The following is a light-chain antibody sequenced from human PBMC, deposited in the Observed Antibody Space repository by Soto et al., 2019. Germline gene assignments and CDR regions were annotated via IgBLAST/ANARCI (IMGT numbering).Light chain of an antibody. CDR3: KTYGNSPWT. CDR2: GAS. Sequence: IGRTQSPGTLYLSPGERATLSCSASQLVSSSLLAWYQQKPGQAPRLLIYGASNRATGIPDRFSGSGSETDFTLTISGLEPEDFAVYYCKTYGNSPWTLGQGTKVDXK. V-gene: IGKV3-20*01. J-gene: IGKJ1*01. CDR1: QLVSSSL.